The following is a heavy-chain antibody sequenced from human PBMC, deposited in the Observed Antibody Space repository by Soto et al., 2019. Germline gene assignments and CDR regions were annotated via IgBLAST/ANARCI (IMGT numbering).Heavy chain of an antibody. CDR3: VKDHCGGDCYSDPYFDY. V-gene: IGHV3-33*06. J-gene: IGHJ4*02. CDR1: GFTFSTYG. D-gene: IGHD2-21*02. CDR2: IWYDGSKK. Sequence: QVQLVESGGGVVQPGRSLRLSCAASGFTFSTYGIHWVRQAPGKGLEWPAVIWYDGSKKYHADSVQGRFTISRDNSKNTVYLQMDSLRAEDTAVYYCVKDHCGGDCYSDPYFDYWGQGTLVTVSS.